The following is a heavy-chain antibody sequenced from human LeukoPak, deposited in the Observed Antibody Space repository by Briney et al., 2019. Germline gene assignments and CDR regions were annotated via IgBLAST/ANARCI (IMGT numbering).Heavy chain of an antibody. CDR1: GYTFTSYG. J-gene: IGHJ3*02. Sequence: ASVKVSCKASGYTFTSYGISWVRQAPGQGLEWMGWISAYNGNTNYAQKLQGRVTMTTDTSTSTAYMELRSLRSDDTAVYYCASVGYCSGGSCYSTDAFDIWGQGTMVTVSS. D-gene: IGHD2-15*01. V-gene: IGHV1-18*01. CDR3: ASVGYCSGGSCYSTDAFDI. CDR2: ISAYNGNT.